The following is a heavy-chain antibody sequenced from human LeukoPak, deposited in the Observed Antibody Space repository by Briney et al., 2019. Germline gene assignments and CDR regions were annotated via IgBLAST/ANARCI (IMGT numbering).Heavy chain of an antibody. J-gene: IGHJ4*02. CDR3: ARDYCRTTSCLES. CDR1: GFTFNSYG. Sequence: GSLRLSCAASGFTFNSYGMFWVRQAPGKGLEWVAFIWPDGSNKLYGDSVKGRFTISRDNSKNTVYLQMNSLRAEDTAVYYCARDYCRTTSCLESWGQGTLVTVSS. CDR2: IWPDGSNK. V-gene: IGHV3-33*01. D-gene: IGHD2-2*01.